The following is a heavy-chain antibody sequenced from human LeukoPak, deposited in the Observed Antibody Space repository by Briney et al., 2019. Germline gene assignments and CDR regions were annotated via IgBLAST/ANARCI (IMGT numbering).Heavy chain of an antibody. Sequence: SETLSLTCTVSGGSISSGSYYWSWIRQPPGKGLEWIGEIYHSGSTNYNPSLKSRVTISVDKSKNQFSLKLSSVTAADTAVYYCASGGATLHDYWGQGTLVTVSS. V-gene: IGHV4-61*05. CDR1: GGSISSGSYY. J-gene: IGHJ4*02. CDR3: ASGGATLHDY. D-gene: IGHD1-26*01. CDR2: IYHSGST.